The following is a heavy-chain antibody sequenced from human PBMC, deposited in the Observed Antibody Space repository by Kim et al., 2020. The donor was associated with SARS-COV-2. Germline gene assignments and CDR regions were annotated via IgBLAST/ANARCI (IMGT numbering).Heavy chain of an antibody. CDR3: AKDTSSGWYGPMYYFDY. CDR1: GFTFDDYA. CDR2: ISWNSGSI. J-gene: IGHJ4*02. V-gene: IGHV3-9*01. D-gene: IGHD6-19*01. Sequence: GGSLRLSCAASGFTFDDYAMHWVRQAPGKGLEWVSGISWNSGSIGYADSVKGRFTISRDNAKNSLYLQMNSLRAEDTALYYCAKDTSSGWYGPMYYFDYWGQGTLVTVSS.